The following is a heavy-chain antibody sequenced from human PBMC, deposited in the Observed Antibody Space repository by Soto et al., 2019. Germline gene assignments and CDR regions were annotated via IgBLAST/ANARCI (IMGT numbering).Heavy chain of an antibody. D-gene: IGHD2-21*02. J-gene: IGHJ6*02. CDR1: GCSISVYY. CDR3: ARDLWGYCGTDCYPLDV. V-gene: IGHV4-59*01. Sequence: SETLSLTFTVSGCSISVYYWSWIRQPPGKGLEWIGYMYNTGSTVYNPSFKSRVTISVDTSKNQFSLKLNSVTAADTAVYYCARDLWGYCGTDCYPLDVWGQGTTVT. CDR2: MYNTGST.